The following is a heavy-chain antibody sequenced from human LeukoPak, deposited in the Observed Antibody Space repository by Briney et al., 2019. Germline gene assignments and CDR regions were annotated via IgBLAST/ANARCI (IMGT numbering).Heavy chain of an antibody. J-gene: IGHJ4*02. D-gene: IGHD2-21*02. CDR1: GFTFSSYS. V-gene: IGHV3-48*04. Sequence: PGGSLRLSCAASGFTFSSYSMNWVRQAPGKGLEWVSYISSSGSTIYYADSVKGRFTISRDNAKNSLYLQMNSLRAEDTAVYYCARDSPGGDWEYYFDYWGQGTLVTVSS. CDR3: ARDSPGGDWEYYFDY. CDR2: ISSSGSTI.